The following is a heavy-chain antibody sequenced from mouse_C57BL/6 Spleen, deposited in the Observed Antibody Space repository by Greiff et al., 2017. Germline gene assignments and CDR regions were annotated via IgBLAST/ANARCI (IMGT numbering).Heavy chain of an antibody. CDR2: INPSSGYT. V-gene: IGHV1-7*01. CDR1: GYTFTSYW. Sequence: VQLQQSGAELAKPGASVKLSCKASGYTFTSYWMHWVKQRPGQGLEWIGYINPSSGYTKYNQKFKDKATLTAEKSSSTAYMQLSSLTYEDSAVYYGATRSGDVYYFDYWGQGTTLTVSS. CDR3: ATRSGDVYYFDY. J-gene: IGHJ2*01. D-gene: IGHD3-3*01.